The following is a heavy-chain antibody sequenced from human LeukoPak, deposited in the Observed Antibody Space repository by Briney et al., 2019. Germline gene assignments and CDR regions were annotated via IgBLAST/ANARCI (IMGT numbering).Heavy chain of an antibody. V-gene: IGHV3-7*01. Sequence: GGSLRLSCAASGFTFSSYWMSWVRQAPGKGLEWVANIKQDGSEKYYVDSVKGRFTISRDNAKNSLYLQMNSLRAEDTAVYYCARDRRPLTGYAESDYWGQGTLVTVSS. J-gene: IGHJ4*02. CDR3: ARDRRPLTGYAESDY. CDR2: IKQDGSEK. D-gene: IGHD3-9*01. CDR1: GFTFSSYW.